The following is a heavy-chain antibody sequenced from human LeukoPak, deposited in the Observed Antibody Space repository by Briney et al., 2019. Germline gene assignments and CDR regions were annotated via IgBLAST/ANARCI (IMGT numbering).Heavy chain of an antibody. D-gene: IGHD3-10*01. CDR3: ARGDTMVRGVIAYYYYGMDV. CDR1: GGSISSYY. CDR2: IYYSGST. Sequence: SETLSLTCTVSGGSISSYYWSWIRQPPAKGLEWIGYIYYSGSTNYNPSLKSRVTISVDTSKNQFSLKLSSVAAADTAVYYCARGDTMVRGVIAYYYYGMDVWGKGTTVTVSS. V-gene: IGHV4-59*01. J-gene: IGHJ6*04.